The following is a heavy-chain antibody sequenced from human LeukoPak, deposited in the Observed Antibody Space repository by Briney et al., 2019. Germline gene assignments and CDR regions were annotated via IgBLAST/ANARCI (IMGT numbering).Heavy chain of an antibody. J-gene: IGHJ4*02. D-gene: IGHD1-26*01. V-gene: IGHV3-43*02. CDR3: AKVAGIVGIDARHFDY. Sequence: GGSLRLSCAASGFTFDDYAMHWVRQAPGPGLEWVCRISRDSGSTYYADSVKGRFTISRDNTKNSLYLQMNSLRAEDTALYYCAKVAGIVGIDARHFDYWGQGTLVTVSS. CDR1: GFTFDDYA. CDR2: ISRDSGST.